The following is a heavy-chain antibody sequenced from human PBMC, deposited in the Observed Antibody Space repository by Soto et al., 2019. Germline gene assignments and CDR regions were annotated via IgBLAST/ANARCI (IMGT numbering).Heavy chain of an antibody. V-gene: IGHV5-51*01. J-gene: IGHJ4*02. CDR1: GYSFSTSW. Sequence: PGESLKISCKGSGYSFSTSWIGWVRQMPGKGLEWMGIIYPGDSDTRYSPSFQGQVTISADKSISAAYLQWSSLEASDTAMYYCARRSRGFDSWGQGTLVTVSS. CDR2: IYPGDSDT. CDR3: ARRSRGFDS. D-gene: IGHD2-15*01.